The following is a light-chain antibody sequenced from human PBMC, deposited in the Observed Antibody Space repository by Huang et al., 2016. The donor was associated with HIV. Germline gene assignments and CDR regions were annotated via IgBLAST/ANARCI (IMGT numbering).Light chain of an antibody. V-gene: IGKV4-1*01. Sequence: DIVMTQSPDSLAVSLGERATINCKSSQSILYSSTDKSYLAWYHQKPGQPPKLLIYWGSTRESGVPDRFSGSGSGTDFTLTISSLQAEDVAVYYCQQYYSSPFTFGPGTKVDIK. J-gene: IGKJ3*01. CDR1: QSILYSSTDKSY. CDR3: QQYYSSPFT. CDR2: WGS.